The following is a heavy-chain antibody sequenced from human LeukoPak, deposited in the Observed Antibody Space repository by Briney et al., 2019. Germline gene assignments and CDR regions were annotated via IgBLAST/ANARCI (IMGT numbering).Heavy chain of an antibody. CDR1: GYTFTGYY. CDR3: ARVADSSGYFAQYYYYGMDV. CDR2: INPNSGGT. J-gene: IGHJ6*02. V-gene: IGHV1-2*02. Sequence: ASVKVSCKASGYTFTGYYMHWVRQAPGQGLEWMGWINPNSGGTNYAQKFQGRVTMTRDTSISTAYMELSRLRSDDTAVYYCARVADSSGYFAQYYYYGMDVWGQGTTVTVSS. D-gene: IGHD3-22*01.